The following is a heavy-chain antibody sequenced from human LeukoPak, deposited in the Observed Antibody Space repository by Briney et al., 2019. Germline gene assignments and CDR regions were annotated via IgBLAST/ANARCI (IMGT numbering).Heavy chain of an antibody. J-gene: IGHJ4*02. D-gene: IGHD6-13*01. CDR1: GYTFTSYG. CDR3: ARSMQQLVRVYFDY. V-gene: IGHV1-18*01. Sequence: AASVKVSCKASGYTFTSYGISWVRQAPGQGLEWMGWISAYNGNTNYAQKLQGRVTITTDESTSTAYMELSSLRSEDTAVYYCARSMQQLVRVYFDYWGQGTLVTVSS. CDR2: ISAYNGNT.